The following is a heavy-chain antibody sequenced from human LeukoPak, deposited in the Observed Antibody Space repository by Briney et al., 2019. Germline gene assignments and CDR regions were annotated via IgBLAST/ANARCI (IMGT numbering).Heavy chain of an antibody. V-gene: IGHV6-1*01. Sequence: SQTLSLTCAISGDSVSSTSGAWNWIRQSPSGGLEWLGRIYYWSKWSYDYAVSLKSRITINPDTSKNQFSLQLNSVTPEDTAVYYCARGFPKTGFDYWGQGTLVTVSS. J-gene: IGHJ4*02. CDR2: IYYWSKWSY. CDR3: ARGFPKTGFDY. D-gene: IGHD1-14*01. CDR1: GDSVSSTSGA.